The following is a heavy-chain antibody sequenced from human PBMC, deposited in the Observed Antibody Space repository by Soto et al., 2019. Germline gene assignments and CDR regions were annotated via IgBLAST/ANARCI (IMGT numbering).Heavy chain of an antibody. CDR1: GGTFSSYA. V-gene: IGHV1-69*13. J-gene: IGHJ6*02. Sequence: GASVKVSCKASGGTFSSYAISWVRQAPGQGLEWMGGIIPIFGTANYAQKFQGRVTITADESTSTAYVELSSLRSEDTAVYYCARDSLYYYDSSGPYYYYGMDVWGQGATVTVSS. CDR2: IIPIFGTA. CDR3: ARDSLYYYDSSGPYYYYGMDV. D-gene: IGHD3-22*01.